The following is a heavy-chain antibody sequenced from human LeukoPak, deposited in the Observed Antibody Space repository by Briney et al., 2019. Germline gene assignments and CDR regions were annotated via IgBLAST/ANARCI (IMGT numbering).Heavy chain of an antibody. Sequence: AGGSLRLSCTASEFTFGDYAMSWVRQAPGKGLEWVGFIRSKAYGGTTEYAASVKGRFTISRDDSKSIAYLQMNSLKTEDTAVYYCTRRGYYESSDYFNFFGMDVWGQGTTVTVSS. J-gene: IGHJ6*02. CDR1: EFTFGDYA. D-gene: IGHD3-22*01. CDR2: IRSKAYGGTT. V-gene: IGHV3-49*04. CDR3: TRRGYYESSDYFNFFGMDV.